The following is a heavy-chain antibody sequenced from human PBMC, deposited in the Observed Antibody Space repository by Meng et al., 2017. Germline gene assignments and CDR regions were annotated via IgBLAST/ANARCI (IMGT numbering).Heavy chain of an antibody. J-gene: IGHJ6*02. CDR1: GFTFSSYW. Sequence: GGSLRLSCAASGFTFSSYWMSWVRQAPGKGLEWVANIKQDGSEKYYVDSVKGRFTISRDNAKNSLYLQMNSLIAEDTAVYYCARDHDGWSLLYYYYGMDVWGQGTTVTVSS. V-gene: IGHV3-7*01. CDR3: ARDHDGWSLLYYYYGMDV. D-gene: IGHD6-19*01. CDR2: IKQDGSEK.